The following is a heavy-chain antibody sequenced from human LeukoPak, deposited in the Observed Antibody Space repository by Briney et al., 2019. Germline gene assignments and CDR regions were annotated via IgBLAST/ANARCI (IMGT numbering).Heavy chain of an antibody. Sequence: ASVKVSCKASGYTFTSYGISWVRQAPGQGLEWMGWISAYNGNTNYAQKLQGRVTMTTDASTSTAYMELRGLRSDDTAVYYCARTLYYDYVWGRPRIDYWGQGTLVTVSS. CDR2: ISAYNGNT. D-gene: IGHD3-16*01. V-gene: IGHV1-18*01. CDR3: ARTLYYDYVWGRPRIDY. CDR1: GYTFTSYG. J-gene: IGHJ4*02.